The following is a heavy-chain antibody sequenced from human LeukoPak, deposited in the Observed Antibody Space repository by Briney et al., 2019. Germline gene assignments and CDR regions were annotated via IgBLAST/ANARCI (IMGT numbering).Heavy chain of an antibody. CDR3: ASDVEPLRYFDWSPGY. V-gene: IGHV1-18*01. CDR1: GYTFTSYD. D-gene: IGHD3-9*01. CDR2: ISAYNGNT. J-gene: IGHJ4*02. Sequence: GASVKVSCKASGYTFTSYDINWVRQAPGQGLEWMGWISAYNGNTNYAQKLQGRVTMTTDTSTSTAYMELRSLRPDDTAVYYCASDVEPLRYFDWSPGYWGQGTLVTVSS.